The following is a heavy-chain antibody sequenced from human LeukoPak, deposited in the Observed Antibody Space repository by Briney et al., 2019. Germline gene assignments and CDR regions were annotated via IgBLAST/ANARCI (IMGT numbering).Heavy chain of an antibody. CDR1: GFTFSSYW. V-gene: IGHV3-74*01. CDR2: INTDGSST. Sequence: PGGSLRLSCAASGFTFSSYWMHWVRQAPGKGLVWVSRINTDGSSTSYADSVKGRFTISRDNAKNTLYLQMNSLRAEDTAVYYCAKDRRAYCSSTSCYPPTGFDYWGQGTLVTVSS. D-gene: IGHD2-2*01. CDR3: AKDRRAYCSSTSCYPPTGFDY. J-gene: IGHJ4*02.